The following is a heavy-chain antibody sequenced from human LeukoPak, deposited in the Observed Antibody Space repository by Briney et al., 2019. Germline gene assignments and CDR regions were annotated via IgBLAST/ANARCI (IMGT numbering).Heavy chain of an antibody. Sequence: ASVTVSCKASGYTFTGYYMHWVRQAPGQGLEWMGWINPNSGGTNYAQKFQGRVTITRDMSTDTAYMELNSLRSEDTAVYYCAAELYSGTYGRCCSFAFWGQGTLVTVSS. CDR1: GYTFTGYY. CDR3: AAELYSGTYGRCCSFAF. V-gene: IGHV1-2*02. CDR2: INPNSGGT. J-gene: IGHJ4*02. D-gene: IGHD1-26*01.